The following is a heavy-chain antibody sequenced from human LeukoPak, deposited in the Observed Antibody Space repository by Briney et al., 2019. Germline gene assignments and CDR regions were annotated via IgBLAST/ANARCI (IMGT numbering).Heavy chain of an antibody. CDR2: MNPNSGNT. J-gene: IGHJ3*02. V-gene: IGHV1-8*03. CDR3: ARVMYGDYLAFDI. Sequence: GASVKVSCTASGYTFTSYDINWVRQATGPRLEWMGWMNPNSGNTGYAQKFQGRVTINRNTSISTAYMELSSLRSEDTAVYYCARVMYGDYLAFDIWGQGTMVTVSS. CDR1: GYTFTSYD. D-gene: IGHD4-17*01.